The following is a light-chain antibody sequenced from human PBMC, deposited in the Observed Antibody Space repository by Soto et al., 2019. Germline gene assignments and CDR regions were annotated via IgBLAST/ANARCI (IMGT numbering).Light chain of an antibody. CDR2: GAS. CDR1: QSVSSN. V-gene: IGKV3-15*01. J-gene: IGKJ4*01. CDR3: QQYNNWPPLT. Sequence: EIVMTQSPATLSVSPGERATLSCRASQSVSSNLAWYQQKPGQAPRLLIYGASTSAPGIPARFSGSGSETEFTLTISSLQSEDFPVYYCQQYNNWPPLTFGGGTKVEIK.